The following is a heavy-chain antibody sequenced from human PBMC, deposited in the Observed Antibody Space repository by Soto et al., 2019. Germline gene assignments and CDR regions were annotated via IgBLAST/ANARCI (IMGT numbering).Heavy chain of an antibody. CDR1: GGTFSSYT. CDR3: ARDIEYESGDPFYI. Sequence: QVQLVQSGAEVKEPGSSVKVSCKASGGTFSSYTFTWVRQAPGQGLEWLGRIIPILGVANYAQNFQGRVTITADESTNTAYMELSSLRSEDTAVYYCARDIEYESGDPFYIWGQGTMVTVSS. CDR2: IIPILGVA. V-gene: IGHV1-69*08. D-gene: IGHD2-15*01. J-gene: IGHJ3*02.